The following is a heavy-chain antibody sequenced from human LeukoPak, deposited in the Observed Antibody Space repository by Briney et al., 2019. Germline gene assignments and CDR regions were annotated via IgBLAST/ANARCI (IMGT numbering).Heavy chain of an antibody. CDR3: ATPSYGSGSPVGEFDY. CDR1: GYTFTSYA. V-gene: IGHV1-3*01. CDR2: INAGNGNT. J-gene: IGHJ4*02. D-gene: IGHD3-10*01. Sequence: ASVKVSCKASGYTFTSYAMHWVRQAPGQRLEWMGWINAGNGNTKYSQKFQGRVTMTEDTSTDTAYMELSSLRSEDTAVYYCATPSYGSGSPVGEFDYWGQGTLVTVSS.